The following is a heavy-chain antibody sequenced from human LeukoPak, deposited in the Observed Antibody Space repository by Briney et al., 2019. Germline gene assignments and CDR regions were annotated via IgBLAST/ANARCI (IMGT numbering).Heavy chain of an antibody. CDR3: ARGKYSGWVDY. CDR1: GFTFSRYW. Sequence: GGSLRLSCAASGFTFSRYWMHWVRQAPGKGLVWVSRIKSDGSYTDYADSVKGRFTISRDNAKNTLYLQMDSLRAEDTAVFYCARGKYSGWVDYWGQGTLVTVSS. J-gene: IGHJ4*02. V-gene: IGHV3-74*01. CDR2: IKSDGSYT. D-gene: IGHD6-19*01.